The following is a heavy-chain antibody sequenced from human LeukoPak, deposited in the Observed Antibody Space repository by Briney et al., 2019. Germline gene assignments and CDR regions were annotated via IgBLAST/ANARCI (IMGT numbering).Heavy chain of an antibody. V-gene: IGHV4-39*01. J-gene: IGHJ5*02. D-gene: IGHD2-15*01. CDR3: ARHSSGVGRFDP. CDR1: GGSISSSSYY. CDR2: IYYSGST. Sequence: SETLSLTCTVSGGSISSSSYYWGWIRQPPGKGLEWIGSIYYSGSTYYNPSLKSRVTISVDTSKNQFSLKLSSVTAADTAVYYCARHSSGVGRFDPWGQGTLVTVSS.